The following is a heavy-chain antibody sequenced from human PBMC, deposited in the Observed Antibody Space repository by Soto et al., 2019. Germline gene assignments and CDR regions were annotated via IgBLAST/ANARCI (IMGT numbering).Heavy chain of an antibody. V-gene: IGHV1-24*01. Sequence: ASVKVSCKASGYTFTSYYMHWVRQAPGQGLDWMGGFDPDDGETIYAQKFQGRVTMTEDTSTDTAYMELSSLRSEDTAVYYCATDFGGSADDYWGQGTLVTVSS. CDR1: GYTFTSYY. CDR3: ATDFGGSADDY. J-gene: IGHJ4*02. D-gene: IGHD2-15*01. CDR2: FDPDDGET.